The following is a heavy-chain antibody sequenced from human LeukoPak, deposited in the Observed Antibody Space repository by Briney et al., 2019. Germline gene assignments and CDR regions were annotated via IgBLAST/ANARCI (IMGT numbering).Heavy chain of an antibody. D-gene: IGHD5-18*01. CDR2: IYTSGST. Sequence: PSETLSLTCTVSGGSISSYYWSWIRQPAGKGLEWIGRIYTSGSTNYNPSLKSRVTMSVDTSKNQFSLKLSSVTAADTAVYYCARESSQGLWLLSWYFDLWGRGTLVTVSS. CDR1: GGSISSYY. J-gene: IGHJ2*01. V-gene: IGHV4-4*07. CDR3: ARESSQGLWLLSWYFDL.